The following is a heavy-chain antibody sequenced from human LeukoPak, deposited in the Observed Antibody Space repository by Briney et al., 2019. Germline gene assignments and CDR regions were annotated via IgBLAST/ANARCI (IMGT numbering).Heavy chain of an antibody. Sequence: PGRSLRLSCAASGFTFSSYAMHWVRQAPGKGLEWVSYISTTGSSIYYADSVKGRFTISRDNSKNTLYLQMNSLRPEDTAVYYCAKDSVRKSIVGPTTRGVNDYWGQGTLVTVSS. V-gene: IGHV3-48*01. J-gene: IGHJ4*02. D-gene: IGHD1-26*01. CDR2: ISTTGSSI. CDR3: AKDSVRKSIVGPTTRGVNDY. CDR1: GFTFSSYA.